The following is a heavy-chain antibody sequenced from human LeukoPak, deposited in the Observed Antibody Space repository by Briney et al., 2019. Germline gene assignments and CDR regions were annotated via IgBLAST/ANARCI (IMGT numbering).Heavy chain of an antibody. CDR2: IIPIFGTA. J-gene: IGHJ5*02. Sequence: SVKVSCKASGGTFSSYAISWVRQAPGQGLEWMGGIIPIFGTANYAQKFQGRVTITADESTSTAYMELSSLRPEDTAVYYCARNEGGSYPLNWFDPWGQGTLVTVSS. CDR1: GGTFSSYA. V-gene: IGHV1-69*01. D-gene: IGHD1-26*01. CDR3: ARNEGGSYPLNWFDP.